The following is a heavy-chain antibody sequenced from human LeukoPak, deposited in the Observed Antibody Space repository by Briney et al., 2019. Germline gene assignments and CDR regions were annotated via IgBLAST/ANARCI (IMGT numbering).Heavy chain of an antibody. V-gene: IGHV3-15*01. D-gene: IGHD1-20*01. J-gene: IGHJ4*02. CDR2: IKSKSDGGTT. CDR1: GGSISSYY. Sequence: PSETLSLTCTVSGGSISSYYWSWVRQAPGKGLEWVARIKSKSDGGTTDYCAPVTDRFTISRDDSKNTLYLQMNSLKTEDTAVYYCTTGITGFFDYWGQGTLVTVSS. CDR3: TTGITGFFDY.